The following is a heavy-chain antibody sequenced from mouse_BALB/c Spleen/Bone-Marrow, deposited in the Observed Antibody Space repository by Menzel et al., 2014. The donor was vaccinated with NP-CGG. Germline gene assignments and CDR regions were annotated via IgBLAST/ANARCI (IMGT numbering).Heavy chain of an antibody. D-gene: IGHD2-14*01. J-gene: IGHJ2*01. CDR2: IHPNSGNT. CDR3: ARHHRYAYYFDY. V-gene: IGHV1S130*01. Sequence: QVQLQQSGSVLVRPGASVKLSCKASGYTFTNSWIHWAKQRPGQGLEWIGEIHPNSGNTNYNEKFKGKVTLTADISSSTAYVDLSSLTSEDSAVHYCARHHRYAYYFDYWGQGTTLTVSS. CDR1: GYTFTNSW.